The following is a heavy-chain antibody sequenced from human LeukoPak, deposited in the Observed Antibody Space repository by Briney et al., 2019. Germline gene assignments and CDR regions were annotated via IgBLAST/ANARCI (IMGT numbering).Heavy chain of an antibody. CDR2: IYHSGST. CDR1: GYSISSGYY. V-gene: IGHV4-38-2*02. J-gene: IGHJ4*02. CDR3: ATMPGIAVVGGY. D-gene: IGHD6-19*01. Sequence: SETLSLTCTVSGYSISSGYYWGWIRQPPGKGLEWIGSIYHSGSTYYNPSLKSRVTISVDTAKNQFSLKLSSVTAADTAVYYCATMPGIAVVGGYWGQGTLVTVSS.